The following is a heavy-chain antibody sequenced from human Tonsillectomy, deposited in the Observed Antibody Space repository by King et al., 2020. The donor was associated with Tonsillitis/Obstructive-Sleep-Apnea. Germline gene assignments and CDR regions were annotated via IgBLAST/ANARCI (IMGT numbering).Heavy chain of an antibody. V-gene: IGHV3-53*01. CDR2: IYSGGST. D-gene: IGHD3-3*01. J-gene: IGHJ4*02. CDR1: GFTVSSNY. CDR3: ARVGGDFWSGYYNDY. Sequence: VQLVESGGGLIQPGGSLRLSCAASGFTVSSNYMSWVRQAPGKGLGWVSVIYSGGSTYYADSVKGRFTISRDNSKNTLYLQMNSLRAEDTAVYYCARVGGDFWSGYYNDYWGQGTLVTVSS.